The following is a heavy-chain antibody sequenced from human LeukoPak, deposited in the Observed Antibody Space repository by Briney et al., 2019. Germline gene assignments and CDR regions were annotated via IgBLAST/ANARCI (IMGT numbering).Heavy chain of an antibody. CDR1: GFTFSSYA. Sequence: PGGSLRLSCAASGFTFSSYAMSWVRQAPGKGLEWVSAISGSGGSTYYADSVKGRFTISRDNSKNTLYLQMNSLRAEDTAVYYCAKGGTDSSGYYGFYFDYWGQGTLVTVSS. V-gene: IGHV3-23*01. CDR3: AKGGTDSSGYYGFYFDY. CDR2: ISGSGGST. J-gene: IGHJ4*02. D-gene: IGHD3-22*01.